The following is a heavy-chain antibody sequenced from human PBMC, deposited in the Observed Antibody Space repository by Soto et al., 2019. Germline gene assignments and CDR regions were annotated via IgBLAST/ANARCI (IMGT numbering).Heavy chain of an antibody. CDR1: GGSISSYY. Sequence: SDTLSLTCTVSGGSISSYYWSWIRQPPGKGLECIGYIYYSGSTNYNPSLKSRVTISVDTSKNQFSLKLSSVTAADTAVYYCASGGYCSGGSCYPVSTGYGMDVWGQGTTVTVSS. CDR2: IYYSGST. D-gene: IGHD2-15*01. V-gene: IGHV4-59*07. J-gene: IGHJ6*02. CDR3: ASGGYCSGGSCYPVSTGYGMDV.